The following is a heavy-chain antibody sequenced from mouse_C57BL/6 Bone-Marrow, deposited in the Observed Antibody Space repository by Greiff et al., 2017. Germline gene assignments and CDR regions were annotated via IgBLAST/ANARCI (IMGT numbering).Heavy chain of an antibody. J-gene: IGHJ2*01. V-gene: IGHV5-6*01. D-gene: IGHD2-3*01. CDR1: GFTFSSYG. CDR2: ISSGGSYT. Sequence: EVQLVESGGDLVKPGGSLKLSCAASGFTFSSYGMSWVRQTPDKRLESVATISSGGSYTYYPDSVKGRFTIARDNAKNTLYLQMSSLKSEDTAMYYCARRDDGYYGEYYFDDWGKGTTLTVSS. CDR3: ARRDDGYYGEYYFDD.